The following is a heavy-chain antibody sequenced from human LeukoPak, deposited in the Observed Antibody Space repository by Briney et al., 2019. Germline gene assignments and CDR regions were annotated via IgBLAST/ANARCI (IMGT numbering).Heavy chain of an antibody. CDR1: GYSFTSYW. V-gene: IGHV5-51*01. D-gene: IGHD6-6*01. Sequence: GESLKISCKGSGYSFTSYWIGWVRQMPGKGLEWMGIMYPGDSDTRYSPSFQGQFTISADKSISTAYLQWSSLKASDTPMYYCARYLVYYSSSSPGVYYYYMDVWGKGTTVTVSS. CDR2: MYPGDSDT. J-gene: IGHJ6*03. CDR3: ARYLVYYSSSSPGVYYYYMDV.